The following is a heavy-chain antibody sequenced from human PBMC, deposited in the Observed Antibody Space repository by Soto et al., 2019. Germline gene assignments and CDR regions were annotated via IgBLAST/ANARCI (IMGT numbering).Heavy chain of an antibody. Sequence: PGESLKISCKGSGYSFTSYWISWVRQMPGKVLEWMGRIDPSDSYTNYSPSFQGHVTISADKSISTAYLQWSSLKASDTAMYYCARGFWSGYLYYYYYGMDVWGQGXTVTVSS. V-gene: IGHV5-10-1*01. CDR2: IDPSDSYT. CDR1: GYSFTSYW. J-gene: IGHJ6*02. CDR3: ARGFWSGYLYYYYYGMDV. D-gene: IGHD3-3*01.